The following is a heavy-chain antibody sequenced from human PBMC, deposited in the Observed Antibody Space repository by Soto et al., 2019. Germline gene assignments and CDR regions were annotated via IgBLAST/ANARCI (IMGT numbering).Heavy chain of an antibody. Sequence: GESLKISCKGSGYNFAGSGLAGVRQMPGKGLEFMGIINPSDSDTRYRPSFQGQETISADKSITSDYLQWSSLRASDTAMYSCARGAVSTRTFDYWGQGTPVTVSS. D-gene: IGHD6-19*01. CDR1: GYNFAGSG. J-gene: IGHJ4*02. CDR3: ARGAVSTRTFDY. CDR2: INPSDSDT. V-gene: IGHV5-51*01.